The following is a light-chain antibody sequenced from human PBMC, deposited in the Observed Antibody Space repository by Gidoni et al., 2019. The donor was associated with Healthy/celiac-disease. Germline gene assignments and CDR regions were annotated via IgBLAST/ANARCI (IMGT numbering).Light chain of an antibody. CDR1: QSLLHSNGYNY. CDR3: MQALQTXT. J-gene: IGKJ5*01. CDR2: LGS. Sequence: DIVMTQSPLSLPVTPGEPASISCRSSQSLLHSNGYNYLDWYLQKPGQSPQLLIYLGSNRASGVPDRFSGSGSGTDFTLKISRVEAEEVGVYYCMQALQTXTFGQGTRLEIK. V-gene: IGKV2-28*01.